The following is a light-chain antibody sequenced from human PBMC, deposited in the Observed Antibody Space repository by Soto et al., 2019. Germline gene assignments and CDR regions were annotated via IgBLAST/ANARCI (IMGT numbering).Light chain of an antibody. CDR3: QQYDNWPLT. J-gene: IGKJ4*01. Sequence: EIVLAQSPATLSLSPGERATLSCRASQSVSIYLAWYQQKPGQAPRLLIYGASTRATGIPARFSGSGSGTEFTLTISSLQSEDFAVYYCQQYDNWPLTFGGGTKV. CDR1: QSVSIY. V-gene: IGKV3-15*01. CDR2: GAS.